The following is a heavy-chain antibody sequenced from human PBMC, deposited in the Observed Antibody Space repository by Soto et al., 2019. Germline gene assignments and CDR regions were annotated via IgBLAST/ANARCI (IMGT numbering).Heavy chain of an antibody. V-gene: IGHV4-59*11. Sequence: QVHLQESGPGLVRPSETLSLTCSVSGGSINSHYWSWIRQPPGKGLEYIGHIYYSGDSDSNSSLKSRVTMSVDTSKNQSSLRLASVTAADTAVYFCARITCSSLRCYVAPGNWFDPWGQGILVTVSS. CDR3: ARITCSSLRCYVAPGNWFDP. J-gene: IGHJ5*02. CDR2: IYYSGDS. D-gene: IGHD2-2*01. CDR1: GGSINSHY.